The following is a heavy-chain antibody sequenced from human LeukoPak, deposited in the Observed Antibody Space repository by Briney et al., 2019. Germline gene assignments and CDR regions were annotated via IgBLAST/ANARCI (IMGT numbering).Heavy chain of an antibody. CDR1: GGTFSSYA. CDR2: IIPILGIA. CDR3: AKSNLWDGDLYDAYDV. Sequence: ASVKVSCKASGGTFSSYAISWVRQAPGQGLEWMGRIIPILGIANYAQKFQGRVTITADKSTSTAYMELSSLRSEDTAVYYCAKSNLWDGDLYDAYDVWGQGAMVTVSS. D-gene: IGHD3-10*01. V-gene: IGHV1-69*04. J-gene: IGHJ3*01.